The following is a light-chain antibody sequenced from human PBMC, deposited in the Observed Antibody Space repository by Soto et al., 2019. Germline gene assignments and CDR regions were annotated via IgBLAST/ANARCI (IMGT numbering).Light chain of an antibody. V-gene: IGLV2-14*03. Sequence: QSVLTQPASVSGSPGQSITISCTGTSSDVGGYNYVSWYQHHPGKAPKLLIYDVNSRPSGVPDRFSGSKSGNTASLTVSGLQAEDEADYYCSSYAGIVMLFGTGTKVT. CDR2: DVN. J-gene: IGLJ1*01. CDR1: SSDVGGYNY. CDR3: SSYAGIVML.